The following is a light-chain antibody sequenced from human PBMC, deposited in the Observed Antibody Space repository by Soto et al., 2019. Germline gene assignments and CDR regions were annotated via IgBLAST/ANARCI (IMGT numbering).Light chain of an antibody. CDR3: QQYNDWPPEYT. V-gene: IGKV3-15*01. CDR2: SAS. CDR1: QSVSNK. J-gene: IGKJ2*01. Sequence: EIVMTQSPATLSVSPGERVTLSCRASQSVSNKLAWYQHKPGQAPRLLIYSASSRATGIPARFSGSGSGTEFTLTISSLQSEDFAVYYCQQYNDWPPEYTFGQGTKLEIK.